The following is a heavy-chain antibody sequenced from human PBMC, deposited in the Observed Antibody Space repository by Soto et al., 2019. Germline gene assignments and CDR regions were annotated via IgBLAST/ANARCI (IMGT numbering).Heavy chain of an antibody. CDR3: ARGTMGYSSSVPHYYYYMDV. Sequence: ASVKVSCKASGYTFTSYYMHWVRQAPGQGLEWMGIINPSGGSTSYAQKFQGRVTMTRDTSTSTVYMELSSLRSEDTAVYYCARGTMGYSSSVPHYYYYMDVWGKGTTVTVSS. CDR1: GYTFTSYY. D-gene: IGHD6-13*01. J-gene: IGHJ6*03. CDR2: INPSGGST. V-gene: IGHV1-46*03.